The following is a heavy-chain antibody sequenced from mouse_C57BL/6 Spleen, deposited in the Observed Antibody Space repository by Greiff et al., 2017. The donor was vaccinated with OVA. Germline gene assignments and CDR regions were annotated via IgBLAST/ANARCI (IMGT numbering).Heavy chain of an antibody. Sequence: QVQLQQSGAELVKPGASVKMSCKASGYKFKSYWINWVKQRPGEGLEWIGDIYPGSGSTNYNEKFNNNTTTTVDTSSSTTYMQLSILTSYYSAVYYSARWDDGPLDYWGQGTTLTVSS. CDR3: ARWDDGPLDY. CDR2: IYPGSGST. J-gene: IGHJ2*01. V-gene: IGHV1-55*01. D-gene: IGHD2-3*01. CDR1: GYKFKSYW.